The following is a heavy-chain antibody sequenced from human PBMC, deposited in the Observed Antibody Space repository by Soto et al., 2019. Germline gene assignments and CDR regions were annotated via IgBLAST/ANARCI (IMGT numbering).Heavy chain of an antibody. V-gene: IGHV3-30-3*01. CDR2: ISYDGSNK. D-gene: IGHD3-16*01. J-gene: IGHJ5*02. CDR3: VRGGGGFDH. CDR1: GFTFSSYA. Sequence: QVQLVESGGGVVQPGRSLRLSCAASGFTFSSYAMHWVRQAPGKGLEWVAVISYDGSNKYYAESVKGRFTISRENFKNRLSLKMSSLRAEDPGVRYCVRGGGGFDHWGQGTLLTVSA.